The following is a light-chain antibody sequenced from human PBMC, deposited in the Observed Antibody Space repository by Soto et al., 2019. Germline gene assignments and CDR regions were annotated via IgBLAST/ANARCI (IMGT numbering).Light chain of an antibody. CDR2: DAS. J-gene: IGKJ1*01. Sequence: DIQMTQSPSTLSASVGAKVTITCRASQSISSWLAWYQQKTGKAPKLLIYDASSLESGVPSRFSGSGSGTEFTLTISSLQPDDFATYYCQQYNSWGTFGQGTKVDIK. CDR3: QQYNSWGT. CDR1: QSISSW. V-gene: IGKV1-5*01.